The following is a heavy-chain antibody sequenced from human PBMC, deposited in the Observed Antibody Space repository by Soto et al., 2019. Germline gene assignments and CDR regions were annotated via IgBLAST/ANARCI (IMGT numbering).Heavy chain of an antibody. J-gene: IGHJ4*02. Sequence: SETLSLTCAVYGGSFSGYYWSWIRQPPGKGLEWIGEINHSGSTNYNPSLKSRVTISVDTSKNQFSLKLSSVTAADTAVYCCARGRGYYDSSGYYPYYFDYWGQGTLVTVSS. V-gene: IGHV4-34*01. CDR2: INHSGST. CDR3: ARGRGYYDSSGYYPYYFDY. D-gene: IGHD3-22*01. CDR1: GGSFSGYY.